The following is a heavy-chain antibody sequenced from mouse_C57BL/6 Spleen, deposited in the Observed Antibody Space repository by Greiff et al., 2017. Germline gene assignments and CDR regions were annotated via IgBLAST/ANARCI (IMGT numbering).Heavy chain of an antibody. CDR2: IYPGDGDT. D-gene: IGHD1-1*01. CDR1: GYAFSSSW. J-gene: IGHJ4*01. CDR3: ARYTTTVVGAMDY. V-gene: IGHV1-82*01. Sequence: QVQLQQSGPELVKPGASVKISCKASGYAFSSSWMNWVKQRPGQGLEWIGRIYPGDGDTNYNGKFKGKATLTADKSSSTAYMQLSSLTSEDSAVYFCARYTTTVVGAMDYWGQGTSVTVSS.